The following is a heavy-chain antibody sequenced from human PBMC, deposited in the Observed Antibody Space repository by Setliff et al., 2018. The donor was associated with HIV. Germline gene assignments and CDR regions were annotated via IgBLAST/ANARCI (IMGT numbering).Heavy chain of an antibody. J-gene: IGHJ5*02. D-gene: IGHD2-2*02. Sequence: SETLSLTCAVYGGSFSGYYWSWIRQPPGKGLEWIGEINHSGSTNYNPSLKSRVTISVDTSKNQFSLKLSSVTAADTAVYYCARHTLSLDPFDPWGQGTLVTVS. CDR2: INHSGST. CDR1: GGSFSGYY. CDR3: ARHTLSLDPFDP. V-gene: IGHV4-34*01.